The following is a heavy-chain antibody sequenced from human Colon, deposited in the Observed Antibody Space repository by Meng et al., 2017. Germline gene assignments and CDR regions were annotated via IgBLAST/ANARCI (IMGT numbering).Heavy chain of an antibody. CDR2: VYPDDSKT. J-gene: IGHJ4*02. CDR3: ARLSCSIELSKTGLDN. CDR1: GYSFFGYW. D-gene: IGHD5-24*01. Sequence: GESLKISCKGSGYSFFGYWIGWVRQMPGKGLEWMGMVYPDDSKTRYSPTFQGQVTMSVDKSISTAYLQWGSLEASDTAMYFCARLSCSIELSKTGLDNWGQGTLVTVSS. V-gene: IGHV5-51*01.